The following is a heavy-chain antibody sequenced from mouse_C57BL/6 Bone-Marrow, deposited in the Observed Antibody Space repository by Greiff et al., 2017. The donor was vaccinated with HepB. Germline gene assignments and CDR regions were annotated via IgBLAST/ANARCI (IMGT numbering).Heavy chain of an antibody. Sequence: QVQLQQPGAELVKPGASVKLSCKASGYTFTSYWMHWVKQRPGQGLEWIGMIHPNSGSTNYNEKFKSKATLTVEKSSSTAYMQLSSLTSEDSAVYYCARSYYINYARFAYWGQGTLVTVSA. D-gene: IGHD2-5*01. J-gene: IGHJ3*01. CDR1: GYTFTSYW. V-gene: IGHV1-64*01. CDR3: ARSYYINYARFAY. CDR2: IHPNSGST.